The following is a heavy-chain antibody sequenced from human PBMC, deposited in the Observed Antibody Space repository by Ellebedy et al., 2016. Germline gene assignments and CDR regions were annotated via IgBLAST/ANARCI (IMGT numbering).Heavy chain of an antibody. Sequence: ASVKVSCXASGYTFTSYGISWVRQAPGQGLEWMGWISAYNGNTNYAQKLQGRVTMTTDTSTSTAYMELRSLRSDDTAVYYCARDSSSSTGAAFDIWGQGTMVTVSS. J-gene: IGHJ3*02. CDR1: GYTFTSYG. V-gene: IGHV1-18*01. CDR2: ISAYNGNT. CDR3: ARDSSSSTGAAFDI. D-gene: IGHD6-6*01.